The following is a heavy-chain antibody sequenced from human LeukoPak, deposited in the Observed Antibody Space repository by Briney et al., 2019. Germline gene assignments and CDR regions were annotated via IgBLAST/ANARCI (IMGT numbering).Heavy chain of an antibody. CDR3: ARTLNRGGRLSSGYYYYYYMDV. CDR1: GDSVSSNSAA. Sequence: SQTLSLTCAISGDSVSSNSAAWNWIRQSPSRGLEWLGRTYYRSKWYNDYAVSVKSRITINPDTSKNQFSLQLNSVTPEDTAVYYCARTLNRGGRLSSGYYYYYYMDVWGKGTTVTISS. CDR2: TYYRSKWYN. D-gene: IGHD6-25*01. J-gene: IGHJ6*03. V-gene: IGHV6-1*01.